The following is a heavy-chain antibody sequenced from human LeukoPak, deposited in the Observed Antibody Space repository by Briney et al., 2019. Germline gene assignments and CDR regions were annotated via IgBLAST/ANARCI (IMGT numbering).Heavy chain of an antibody. CDR3: ARDRSMSGWYIDL. D-gene: IGHD2/OR15-2a*01. V-gene: IGHV3-33*01. CDR2: IWYDGSNK. CDR1: GFTFSSYG. J-gene: IGHJ2*01. Sequence: PGGSLRLSCAAPGFTFSSYGMHWVRQAPGKGLEWVAVIWYDGSNKYYPDSVQGRFTISRDNSKNTLYLQVNSLRAEDTAVYYCARDRSMSGWYIDLWGRGTLVTVSS.